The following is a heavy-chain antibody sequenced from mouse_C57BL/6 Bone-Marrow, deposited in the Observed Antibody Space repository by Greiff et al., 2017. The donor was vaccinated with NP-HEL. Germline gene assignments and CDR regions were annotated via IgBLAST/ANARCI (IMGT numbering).Heavy chain of an antibody. Sequence: EVKLMESGGGLVKPGGSLKLSCAASGFTFSDYGMHWVRQAPEKGLEWVAYISGGSSTIYYADTVKGRFTISRDNAKNTLFLQMTSLRSEDTAMYYCARGPYYYGSSYGDMDYWGQGTSVTVSS. V-gene: IGHV5-17*01. D-gene: IGHD1-1*01. CDR1: GFTFSDYG. CDR2: ISGGSSTI. CDR3: ARGPYYYGSSYGDMDY. J-gene: IGHJ4*01.